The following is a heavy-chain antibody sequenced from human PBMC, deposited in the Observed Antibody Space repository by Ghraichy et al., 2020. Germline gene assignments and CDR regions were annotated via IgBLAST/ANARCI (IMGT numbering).Heavy chain of an antibody. D-gene: IGHD3-9*01. Sequence: GALRLSCAASGFTFSSYSMNWVRQAPGKGLEWVSYISSSSSTIYYADSVKGRFTISRDNAKNSLYLQMNSLRAEDTAVYYCARVGQLRYFDWDYYFDYWGQGTLVTVSS. CDR1: GFTFSSYS. J-gene: IGHJ4*02. V-gene: IGHV3-48*01. CDR2: ISSSSSTI. CDR3: ARVGQLRYFDWDYYFDY.